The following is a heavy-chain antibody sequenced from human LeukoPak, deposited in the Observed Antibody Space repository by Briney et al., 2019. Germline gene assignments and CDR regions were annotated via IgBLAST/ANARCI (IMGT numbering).Heavy chain of an antibody. J-gene: IGHJ5*02. CDR2: INPNSGGT. D-gene: IGHD5-12*01. CDR1: GYTFTVYY. CDR3: AREAGGYSGSSIYNWFDP. Sequence: ASVNVSCTASGYTFTVYYMHWVRQAPGQGLEWMGWINPNSGGTNYAQKFQGRVTMTRDTSISTAYMELSRLRSDDTAVYYCAREAGGYSGSSIYNWFDPWGQGTLVTVSS. V-gene: IGHV1-2*02.